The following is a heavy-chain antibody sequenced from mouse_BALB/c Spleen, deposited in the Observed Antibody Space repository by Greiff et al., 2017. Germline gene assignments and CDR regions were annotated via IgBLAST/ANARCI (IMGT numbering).Heavy chain of an antibody. CDR3: ARLGLRGGFDY. V-gene: IGHV5-12-2*01. Sequence: EVQGVESGGGLVQPGGSLKLSCAASGFTFSSYTMSWVRQTPEKRLEWVAYISNGGGSTYYPDTVKGRFTITRDNAKNTLYLQMSSLKSEDTAMYYCARLGLRGGFDYWGQGTTLTVSS. J-gene: IGHJ2*01. D-gene: IGHD1-1*01. CDR2: ISNGGGST. CDR1: GFTFSSYT.